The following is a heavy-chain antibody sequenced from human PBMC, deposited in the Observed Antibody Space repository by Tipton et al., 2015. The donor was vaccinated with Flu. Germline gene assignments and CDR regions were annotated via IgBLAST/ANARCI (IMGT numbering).Heavy chain of an antibody. V-gene: IGHV3-21*01. J-gene: IGHJ3*02. CDR1: GFTFSYYG. D-gene: IGHD3-22*01. CDR2: ISSSGSHT. CDR3: AREWSDYYGSSEGDAFDI. Sequence: SLRLSCAASGFTFSYYGMNWVRLAPGKGLEWVSFISSSGSHTYYADSVRGRFTVSRDDAKSSLYLQMNSLRAEDTAVYFCAREWSDYYGSSEGDAFDIWGQGTMVTVSS.